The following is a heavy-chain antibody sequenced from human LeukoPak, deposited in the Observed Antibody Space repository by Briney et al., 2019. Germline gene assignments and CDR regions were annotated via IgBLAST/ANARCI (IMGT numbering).Heavy chain of an antibody. D-gene: IGHD2-2*01. CDR2: ISGSGSTT. J-gene: IGHJ4*02. V-gene: IGHV3-23*01. Sequence: GGSLRPSCAASGFTFSSYAMSWVRQAPGRGLGWVSAISGSGSTTYYADSVKGHFTISRDNSKNTLYLQMDSLTAEDTAIYYCAKDRGTSGRHSRFDYWGQGTLVTVSS. CDR1: GFTFSSYA. CDR3: AKDRGTSGRHSRFDY.